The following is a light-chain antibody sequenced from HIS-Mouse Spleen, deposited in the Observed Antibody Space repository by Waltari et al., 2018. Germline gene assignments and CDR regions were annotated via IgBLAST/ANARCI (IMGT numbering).Light chain of an antibody. CDR1: ALPKHY. CDR3: YSTDSSGNHRV. Sequence: SYELTQPPSVSVSPGKTARITCSGDALPKHYAYWYQQKSGQAPVLVIYEDSKRPSGIPERFSGSSSGTMATLTISGAQVEDEADYYCYSTDSSGNHRVFGGGTKLTVL. V-gene: IGLV3-10*01. CDR2: EDS. J-gene: IGLJ2*01.